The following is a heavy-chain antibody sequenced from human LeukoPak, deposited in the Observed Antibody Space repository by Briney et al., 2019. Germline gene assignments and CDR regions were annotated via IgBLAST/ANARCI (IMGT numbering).Heavy chain of an antibody. Sequence: PGGSLRLSCAASGFTVSSNEMSWVRQAPGKGLEWISYISSTSADIYYVDSVKGRFTISRDNAKNSLYLQMNSLRAEDTAIYYCARRGPYFDYWGQGILVTVSS. D-gene: IGHD3-10*01. CDR1: GFTVSSNE. J-gene: IGHJ4*02. V-gene: IGHV3-21*05. CDR2: ISSTSADI. CDR3: ARRGPYFDY.